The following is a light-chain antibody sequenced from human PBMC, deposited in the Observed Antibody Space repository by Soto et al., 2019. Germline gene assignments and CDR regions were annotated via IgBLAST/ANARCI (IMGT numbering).Light chain of an antibody. CDR2: DAS. V-gene: IGKV1-13*02. CDR1: QGISSA. J-gene: IGKJ2*01. Sequence: AIQLTQSPSSLSASVGDTVTITCRASQGISSALAWYQQKPGKAPKLLIYDASSLESGVPSRFSGSGSGTDFTLTISSLQSEDFATYYCQQFNSYPRTFGQGTKLEIK. CDR3: QQFNSYPRT.